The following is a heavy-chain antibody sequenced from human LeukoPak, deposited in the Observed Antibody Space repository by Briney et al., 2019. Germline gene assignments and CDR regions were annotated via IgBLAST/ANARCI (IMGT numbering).Heavy chain of an antibody. V-gene: IGHV3-23*01. D-gene: IGHD5-18*01. CDR3: AKANTAMVNHYYYGMDV. Sequence: GGSLRLSCAASGFTFSSYAMSWVRQAPGKGLEWVSAIRGSGGSTYYADSVKGRFTISRDNSKNTLYLQMNSLRAEDTAVYYCAKANTAMVNHYYYGMDVWGQGTTVTVSS. J-gene: IGHJ6*02. CDR2: IRGSGGST. CDR1: GFTFSSYA.